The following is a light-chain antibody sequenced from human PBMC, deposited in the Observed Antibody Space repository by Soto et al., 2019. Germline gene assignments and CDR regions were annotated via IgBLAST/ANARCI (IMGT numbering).Light chain of an antibody. J-gene: IGKJ4*01. V-gene: IGKV3-15*01. CDR1: QGFSGY. Sequence: EIVLTQSPATLSLSPVERATLSCMASQGFSGYLAWYQQKPGQAPRLLIYGASTRATGIPARLSGSGSGTEFTLTISNLQSEDSAVYYCQQSNNWPLLSFGGGTKVDIK. CDR3: QQSNNWPLLS. CDR2: GAS.